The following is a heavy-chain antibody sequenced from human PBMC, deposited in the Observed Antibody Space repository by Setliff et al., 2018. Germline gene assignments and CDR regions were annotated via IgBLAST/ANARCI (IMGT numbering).Heavy chain of an antibody. CDR3: ARGGTYRYFDY. Sequence: LSLTCTVSGGSISGASIRSYYWSWIRQPPGKGLEFIGYVYYSGTTNYDPSLKSRVTISVDTSKNQFSLKLSSVTAADTAIYYCARGGTYRYFDYWGQGTLVTSPQ. J-gene: IGHJ4*02. V-gene: IGHV4-61*01. CDR2: VYYSGTT. CDR1: GGSISGASIRSYY.